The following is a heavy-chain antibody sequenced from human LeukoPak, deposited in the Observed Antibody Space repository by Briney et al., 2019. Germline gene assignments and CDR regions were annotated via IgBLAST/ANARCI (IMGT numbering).Heavy chain of an antibody. CDR1: GGSFSGYY. Sequence: SETLSLTCAVYGGSFSGYYWSWIRQPPGKGLEWIGEINHSGSTNYNPSLKSRVTISVDTSKNQFSLKLSSVTAADTAVYYCARGPHRCSGTSCYRGYYYYMDVWGKGTTVTVSS. J-gene: IGHJ6*03. D-gene: IGHD2-2*02. V-gene: IGHV4-34*01. CDR3: ARGPHRCSGTSCYRGYYYYMDV. CDR2: INHSGST.